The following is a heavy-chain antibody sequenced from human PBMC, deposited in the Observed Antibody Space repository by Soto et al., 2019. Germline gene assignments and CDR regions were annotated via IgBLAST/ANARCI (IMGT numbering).Heavy chain of an antibody. J-gene: IGHJ5*02. D-gene: IGHD2-2*01. CDR2: IHYSGTT. Sequence: SETLSLTCTVPGGSISNYYWSWIRQPPGKGLEWIGYIHYSGTTNYNPSLKSRVTMSVDTSKNQFSLKVNSVTAADTAVYYCTRDMFPEPAAPRGRFDPWGQGTLVTVSS. CDR3: TRDMFPEPAAPRGRFDP. V-gene: IGHV4-59*01. CDR1: GGSISNYY.